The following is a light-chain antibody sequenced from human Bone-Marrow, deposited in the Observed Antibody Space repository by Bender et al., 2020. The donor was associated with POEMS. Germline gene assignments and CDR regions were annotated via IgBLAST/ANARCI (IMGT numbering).Light chain of an antibody. CDR1: SSNIGNNL. V-gene: IGLV1-51*01. Sequence: QSVLTQPPSVSAAPGQGVTISCSGTSSNIGNNLVSWYQQLPGMAPKLLIYHNNKRPSEIPDRFSASKSGTSATLGITALQTGDQADYYCGTGDSALGFVIFGRGTKLSVL. CDR2: HNN. J-gene: IGLJ2*01. CDR3: GTGDSALGFVI.